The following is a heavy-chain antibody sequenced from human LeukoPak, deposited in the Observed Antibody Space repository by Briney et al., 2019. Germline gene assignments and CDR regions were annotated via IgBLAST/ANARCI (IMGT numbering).Heavy chain of an antibody. CDR2: IRDSGVGT. Sequence: GGSLRLSCAASGFTFSSYAMSWVRQAPGKGLEWVSAIRDSGVGTYYADSVKGRFTISRDNAKNSLYLQMNSLRAEDTAVYYCAELGITMIGGVWGKGTTVTISS. J-gene: IGHJ6*04. CDR1: GFTFSSYA. D-gene: IGHD3-10*02. V-gene: IGHV3-23*01. CDR3: AELGITMIGGV.